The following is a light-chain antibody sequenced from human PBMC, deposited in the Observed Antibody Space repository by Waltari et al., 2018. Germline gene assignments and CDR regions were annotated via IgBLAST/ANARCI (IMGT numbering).Light chain of an antibody. J-gene: IGLJ3*02. Sequence: SNELTQPPSVSVSTGQTASITCSGDILGSKYASWYQHKPGQSPLLVIYQDINRPSGIPERFSGSKSGNTATLTISGTQAMDDADYYCQALGSNRWVFGGGTKLTVL. CDR2: QDI. CDR3: QALGSNRWV. V-gene: IGLV3-1*01. CDR1: ILGSKY.